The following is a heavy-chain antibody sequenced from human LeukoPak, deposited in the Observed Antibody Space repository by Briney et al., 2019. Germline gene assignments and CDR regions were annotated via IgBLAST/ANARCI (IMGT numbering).Heavy chain of an antibody. Sequence: PGGSLRLSCAASGFTFSTYAMHWVRQAPGKGLEWVAVISYDGSNKYYADSVKGRFTISRDNSKNTLYLQMNSLRAEDTAVYYCARPYYGPGGGYVMDVWAKGPRSPSP. J-gene: IGHJ6*02. CDR1: GFTFSTYA. CDR2: ISYDGSNK. D-gene: IGHD1-26*01. V-gene: IGHV3-30-3*01. CDR3: ARPYYGPGGGYVMDV.